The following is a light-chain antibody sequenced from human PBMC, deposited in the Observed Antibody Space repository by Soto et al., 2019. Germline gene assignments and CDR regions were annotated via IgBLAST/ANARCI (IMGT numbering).Light chain of an antibody. J-gene: IGLJ1*01. V-gene: IGLV2-23*01. CDR3: CSYAGTSYV. Sequence: QSALTQPASVSGSPGQSITISCTGTSSDVGSYNLVSWYQQHPGKAPKLMIYECSKRPSGVSNRFSGSKSGNTASLTISGLQADDEADYYCCSYAGTSYVFGTGTKVTVL. CDR1: SSDVGSYNL. CDR2: ECS.